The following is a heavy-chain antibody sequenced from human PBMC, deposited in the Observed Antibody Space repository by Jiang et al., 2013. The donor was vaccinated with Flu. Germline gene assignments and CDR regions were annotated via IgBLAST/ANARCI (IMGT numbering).Heavy chain of an antibody. V-gene: IGHV7-4-1*02. Sequence: GYTFTENAMNWLRQAPGQGPEWMGWINMITGNPTYAQGFTGRFVFSLDTSISTAYLQINSLKAEDTAVYYCARDGFLGAAPGTFDYWGQGALVTVSS. J-gene: IGHJ4*02. D-gene: IGHD6-13*01. CDR2: INMITGNP. CDR1: GYTFTENA. CDR3: ARDGFLGAAPGTFDY.